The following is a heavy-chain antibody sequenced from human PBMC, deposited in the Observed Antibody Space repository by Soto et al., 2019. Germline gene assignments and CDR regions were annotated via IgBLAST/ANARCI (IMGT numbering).Heavy chain of an antibody. J-gene: IGHJ6*02. V-gene: IGHV3-43*01. CDR3: ARAELERGEVGYFGMDV. CDR1: GFTFDDYT. Sequence: PGGSLRLSCAASGFTFDDYTMHWVRQAPGKGLEWVALISWDGGSTYYADSVKGRFTISRDNSKNSLYLQMNSLRTEDTALYYCARAELERGEVGYFGMDVWGQGTTVTVSS. CDR2: ISWDGGST. D-gene: IGHD1-1*01.